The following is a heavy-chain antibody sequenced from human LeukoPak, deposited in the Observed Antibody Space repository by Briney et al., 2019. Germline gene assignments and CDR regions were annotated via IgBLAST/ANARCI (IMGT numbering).Heavy chain of an antibody. J-gene: IGHJ4*02. V-gene: IGHV4-39*07. CDR2: LYYNDHT. CDR1: GGSISSRTYH. CDR3: ARGQRRLQDY. Sequence: SETLSLTCSVSGGSISSRTYHWAWIRQPPGKGLEWTGTLYYNDHTYYNPSLKSRVTISVDTSKKQFSLKLTSVTAADTAVYYCARGQRRLQDYWGQGTLVTVSS.